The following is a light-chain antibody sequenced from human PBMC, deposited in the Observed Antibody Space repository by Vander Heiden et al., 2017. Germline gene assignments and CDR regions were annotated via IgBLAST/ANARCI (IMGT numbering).Light chain of an antibody. CDR3: QQSYSTLMYT. V-gene: IGKV1-39*01. CDR2: AAS. J-gene: IGKJ2*01. Sequence: DIQMTPSPSFLSASVGDSATITCRASQSISSYLNWYQQKPGKAPKLLIYAASSLQSGVPSRFSGSGSGTDFTLTISSLQPEDFATYYCQQSYSTLMYTFGQGTKLEIK. CDR1: QSISSY.